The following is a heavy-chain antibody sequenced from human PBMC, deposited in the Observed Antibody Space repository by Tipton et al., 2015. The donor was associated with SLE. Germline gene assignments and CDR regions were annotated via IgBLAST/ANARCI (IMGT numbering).Heavy chain of an antibody. Sequence: SLRLSCAASGFTFSSYSMNWVRQAPGKGLEWVSYISSSSSTIYYADSVKGRFTISRDNAKNSLYLQMNSLRAEDTAVYYCARHPYDFGYYGMDVWGQGTTVTVSS. CDR2: ISSSSSTI. CDR1: GFTFSSYS. D-gene: IGHD3-3*01. J-gene: IGHJ6*02. V-gene: IGHV3-48*01. CDR3: ARHPYDFGYYGMDV.